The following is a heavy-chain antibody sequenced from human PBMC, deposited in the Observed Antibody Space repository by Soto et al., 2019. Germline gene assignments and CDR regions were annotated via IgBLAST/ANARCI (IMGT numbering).Heavy chain of an antibody. J-gene: IGHJ4*02. V-gene: IGHV3-23*01. CDR1: GFTFSSYA. D-gene: IGHD2-15*01. Sequence: EVQLLESGGGLVQPGGSLRLSCAASGFTFSSYAMSWVRQAPGKGLEWVSAISGSGGSTYYADSVKGRFTISRDNSKNTLYLQMNSLRAEDTAVYYCANLDIVVVVASTAEVDYWGQGTLVTVSS. CDR2: ISGSGGST. CDR3: ANLDIVVVVASTAEVDY.